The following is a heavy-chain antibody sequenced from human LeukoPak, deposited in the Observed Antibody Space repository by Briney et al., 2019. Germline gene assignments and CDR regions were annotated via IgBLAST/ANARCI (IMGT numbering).Heavy chain of an antibody. J-gene: IGHJ4*02. CDR2: IYSGGST. V-gene: IGHV3-53*01. CDR3: ARATLDN. Sequence: PGGSLRLSCAASGFTVSSDYISWVRQAPGKGLEWVSVIYSGGSTNYADSVRARFTISRDNSKNTVYLQMNSLRVKDTAVYYCARATLDNWGQGTLVTVSS. CDR1: GFTVSSDY.